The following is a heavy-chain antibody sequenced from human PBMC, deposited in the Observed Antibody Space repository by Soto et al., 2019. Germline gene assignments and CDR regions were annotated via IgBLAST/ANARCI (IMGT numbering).Heavy chain of an antibody. CDR3: ARVGGSEESYGPFDY. CDR2: ISSSSSYI. CDR1: GFTFSSYS. J-gene: IGHJ4*02. D-gene: IGHD5-18*01. Sequence: EVQLVESGGGLVKPGGSLRLSCAASGFTFSSYSMNWVRQAPGKGLEWVSSISSSSSYIYYADSVKGRFTISRDNAKNSLYLQMNSLRAEDTAVYYCARVGGSEESYGPFDYWGQRTLVTVSS. V-gene: IGHV3-21*01.